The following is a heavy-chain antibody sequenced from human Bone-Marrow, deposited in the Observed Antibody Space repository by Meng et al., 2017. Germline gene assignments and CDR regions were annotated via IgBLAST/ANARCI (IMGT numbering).Heavy chain of an antibody. V-gene: IGHV4-34*01. CDR2: INHSGST. Sequence: QVQLRQWGAGLLKPSETLSLTCAVYGGSFSGFYWNWFRQPPGKGLEWIAEINHSGSTTINPSLKSRVTILADTSKNQFSLKVRSVTAADTAVYYCAREAYSTSLSSATGFDYWGQGTLVTVSS. CDR1: GGSFSGFY. D-gene: IGHD6-13*01. J-gene: IGHJ4*02. CDR3: AREAYSTSLSSATGFDY.